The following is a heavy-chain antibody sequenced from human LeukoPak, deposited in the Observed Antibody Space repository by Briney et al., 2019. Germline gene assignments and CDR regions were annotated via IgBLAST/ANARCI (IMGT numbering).Heavy chain of an antibody. CDR2: INHIGST. CDR1: GGSFSGFY. D-gene: IGHD3-9*01. Sequence: PSETLSLTCAVYGGSFSGFYWSWIRQPPGKRLEWIGEINHIGSTNYNPSLKSRVTISIDTSKSQFSLNLISVTAADTASYFCARSAGYFPFWGQGTLVTVSS. CDR3: ARSAGYFPF. J-gene: IGHJ4*02. V-gene: IGHV4-34*01.